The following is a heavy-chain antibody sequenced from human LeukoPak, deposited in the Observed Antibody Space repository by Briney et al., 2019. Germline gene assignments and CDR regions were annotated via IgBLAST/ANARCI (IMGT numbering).Heavy chain of an antibody. CDR2: MNPNSGNT. CDR1: GYTFTSYD. Sequence: ASVKVSCKASGYTFTSYDINWVRQATGQGLEWMGWMNPNSGNTGYAQKFQGRVTMTEDTSTDTAYMELSSLRSEDTAVYYCATGPIGYCSSTSCSDYWGQGTLVTVSS. D-gene: IGHD2-2*01. CDR3: ATGPIGYCSSTSCSDY. J-gene: IGHJ4*02. V-gene: IGHV1-8*01.